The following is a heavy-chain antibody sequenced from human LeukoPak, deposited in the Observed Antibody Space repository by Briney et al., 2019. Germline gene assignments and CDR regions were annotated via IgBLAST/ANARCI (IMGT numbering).Heavy chain of an antibody. CDR1: GYTFTGYY. V-gene: IGHV1-2*06. CDR3: AARGGFGELLSTYYYYYYYMDV. J-gene: IGHJ6*03. Sequence: GASVKVSCKASGYTFTGYYMHWVRQAPGQGLEWMGRINPNSGGTNYAQKFQGRVTMTRDTSISTAYMELSRLRSDDTAVYYCAARGGFGELLSTYYYYYYYMDVWGKGTTVTVSS. D-gene: IGHD3-10*01. CDR2: INPNSGGT.